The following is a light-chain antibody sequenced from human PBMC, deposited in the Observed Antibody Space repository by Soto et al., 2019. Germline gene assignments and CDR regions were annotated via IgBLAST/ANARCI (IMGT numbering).Light chain of an antibody. J-gene: IGLJ1*01. V-gene: IGLV2-14*01. CDR3: NSYSTVSTYV. CDR2: DVG. CDR1: SSDIGGYNV. Sequence: QSALTQPASVSGSPGQSITIACTGTSSDIGGYNVVSWYQQHPGKAPKLLIYDVGNRPSGVSNRVSGSKSGNTASLTISGLEAEDEAHYYCNSYSTVSTYVFGTGTKLTVL.